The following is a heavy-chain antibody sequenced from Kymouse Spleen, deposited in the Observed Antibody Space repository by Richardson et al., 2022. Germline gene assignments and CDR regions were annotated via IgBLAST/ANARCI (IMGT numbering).Heavy chain of an antibody. CDR3: ASYYGSGSLSFDY. CDR2: INHSGST. CDR1: GGSFSGYY. D-gene: IGHD3-10*01. V-gene: IGHV4-34*01. Sequence: QVQLQQWGAGLLKPSETLSLTCAVYGGSFSGYYWSWIRQPPGKGLEWIGEINHSGSTNYNPSLKSRVTISVDTSKNQFSLKLSSVTAADTAVYYCASYYGSGSLSFDYWGQGTLVTVSS. J-gene: IGHJ4*02.